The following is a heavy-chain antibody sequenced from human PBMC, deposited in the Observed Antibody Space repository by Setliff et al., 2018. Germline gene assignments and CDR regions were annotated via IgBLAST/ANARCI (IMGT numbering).Heavy chain of an antibody. D-gene: IGHD6-19*01. CDR2: IYYTTNG. CDR1: GDSISSGDDF. CDR3: ARAPVGDRNGLFDS. Sequence: SETLSLTCTVSGDSISSGDDFWSWIRQPPGKGLEWIGSIYYTTNGHYNPFLKSRVTMSVDRSKNHFSLELTSVTAADTAVYYCARAPVGDRNGLFDSWGQGTLVTVSS. V-gene: IGHV4-30-4*08. J-gene: IGHJ4*02.